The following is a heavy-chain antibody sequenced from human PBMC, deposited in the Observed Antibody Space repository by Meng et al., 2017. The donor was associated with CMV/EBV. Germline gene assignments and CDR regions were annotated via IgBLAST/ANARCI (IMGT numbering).Heavy chain of an antibody. CDR3: ARARSNVYYYDSSGGRDALDI. CDR1: GGTFSSYA. J-gene: IGHJ3*02. D-gene: IGHD3-22*01. CDR2: IIPILGIA. V-gene: IGHV1-69*10. Sequence: SVKVSCKASGGTFSSYAISWVRQAPGQGLEWMGGIIPILGIANYAQKFQGRVTITADKSTSTAYMELSSLRSEDTAVYYCARARSNVYYYDSSGGRDALDIWGQGTMVTVSS.